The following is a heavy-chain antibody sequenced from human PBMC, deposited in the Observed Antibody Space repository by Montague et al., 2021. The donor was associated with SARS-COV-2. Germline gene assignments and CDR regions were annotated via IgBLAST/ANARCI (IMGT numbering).Heavy chain of an antibody. V-gene: IGHV4-31*03. CDR2: NYYSGST. CDR1: GGSISSGGYY. Sequence: TLSLTCTVYGGSISSGGYYWSWIRQHPGKGLEWIGYNYYSGSTNYNPSLKSRVTISVDTSKNQFSLKLSSVTAADTAVYYCARVEFDGGYDSVPLDVWGQGTTVTVSS. D-gene: IGHD5-12*01. CDR3: ARVEFDGGYDSVPLDV. J-gene: IGHJ6*02.